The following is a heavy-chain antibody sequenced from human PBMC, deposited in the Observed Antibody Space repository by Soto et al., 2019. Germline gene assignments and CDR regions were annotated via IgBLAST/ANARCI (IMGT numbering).Heavy chain of an antibody. CDR1: GYTFTSYA. J-gene: IGHJ6*02. CDR3: ARDMGYCSGGSCYLYYYYGMDV. D-gene: IGHD2-15*01. V-gene: IGHV1-3*01. CDR2: INAGHGNT. Sequence: ASVKVSCKASGYTFTSYAMHWVRQAPGQRLEWMGWINAGHGNTKYSQKFQGRVTITRDKSASTAYMELSSLRSEDTAVYYCARDMGYCSGGSCYLYYYYGMDVWGQGTTVTVSS.